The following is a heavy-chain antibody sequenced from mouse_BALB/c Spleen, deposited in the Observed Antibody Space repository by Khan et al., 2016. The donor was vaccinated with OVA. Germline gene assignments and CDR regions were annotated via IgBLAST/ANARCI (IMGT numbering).Heavy chain of an antibody. CDR2: ISPGSGDT. J-gene: IGHJ3*01. CDR1: GYTFTDYY. CDR3: ARSNYFGYTFAY. D-gene: IGHD1-2*01. Sequence: VQLQESGAELARPGASVKLSCKASGYTFTDYYINWVKQRTGQGLEWIGEISPGSGDTYYNEKFKGKATLTADKSSSTVYMQLSSLTAEASADYCCARSNYFGYTFAYWGQGTLVTVSA. V-gene: IGHV1-77*01.